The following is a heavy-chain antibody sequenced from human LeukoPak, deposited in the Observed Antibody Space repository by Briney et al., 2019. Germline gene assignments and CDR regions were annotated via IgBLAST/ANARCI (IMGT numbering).Heavy chain of an antibody. CDR1: GGTFSSYA. CDR3: ARDRGSSSGWYDLPLNYYYYYGLDV. CDR2: IIPIFGIA. V-gene: IGHV1-69*04. Sequence: ASVKVSCKASGGTFSSYAISWVRQAPGEGLEWMGRIIPIFGIANYAQKFQGRVTITADKSTSTAYMELSSLRPEDTAVYYCARDRGSSSGWYDLPLNYYYYYGLDVWGQGTTVTVSS. J-gene: IGHJ6*02. D-gene: IGHD6-19*01.